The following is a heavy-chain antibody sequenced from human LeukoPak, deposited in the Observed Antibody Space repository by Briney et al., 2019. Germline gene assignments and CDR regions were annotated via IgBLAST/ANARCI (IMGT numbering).Heavy chain of an antibody. CDR1: RFTFDDYA. CDR3: ARGPDMGIDY. Sequence: GGSLRLSCAASRFTFDDYAMHWVRQAPGKGLEWVSGISWDSATIGYADSVKGRFTISRDNAKNSLYLQMNSLRVEDTAVYYCARGPDMGIDYWGQGTLVTVSS. CDR2: ISWDSATI. J-gene: IGHJ4*02. V-gene: IGHV3-9*01. D-gene: IGHD1-26*01.